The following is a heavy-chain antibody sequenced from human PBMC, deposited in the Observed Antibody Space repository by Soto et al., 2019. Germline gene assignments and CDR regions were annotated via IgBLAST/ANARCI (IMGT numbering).Heavy chain of an antibody. Sequence: PSQTLSLTCAIFGDSVSSLSATWHWIRQSTSRGLEWLGRTYYRSKWYSDYATSVKSRITINPATSKNQFSLQLKSVTPEATAVYSWARDKIVRTMAFFDCWGQGTQVTVSS. J-gene: IGHJ4*02. D-gene: IGHD1-26*01. CDR2: TYYRSKWYS. CDR3: ARDKIVRTMAFFDC. V-gene: IGHV6-1*01. CDR1: GDSVSSLSAT.